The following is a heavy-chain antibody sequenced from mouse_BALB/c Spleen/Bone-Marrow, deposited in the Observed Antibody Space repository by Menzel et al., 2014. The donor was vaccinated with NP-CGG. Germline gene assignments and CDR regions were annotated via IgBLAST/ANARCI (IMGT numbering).Heavy chain of an antibody. CDR1: GFTFSNYG. J-gene: IGHJ3*01. Sequence: EVKLMESGGGLVKSGGSLKLSCAASGFTFSNYGMSWVRQTSEKRLEWVATISGGGSYTFYSDSVKGRFTISRDNAKNNLYLQLSSLRSEDTALYYCARHAYYDQTEVSFVYWGQGTLVTVSA. D-gene: IGHD2-4*01. V-gene: IGHV5-9-2*01. CDR2: ISGGGSYT. CDR3: ARHAYYDQTEVSFVY.